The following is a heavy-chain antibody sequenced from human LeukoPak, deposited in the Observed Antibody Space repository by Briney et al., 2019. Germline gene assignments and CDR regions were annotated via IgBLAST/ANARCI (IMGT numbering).Heavy chain of an antibody. J-gene: IGHJ4*02. V-gene: IGHV5-51*01. CDR2: IFPGDSHT. Sequence: EESLKISCRGSEYSFTNYWIGWVRQMPGKGLEWMGIIFPGDSHTTYSPSFQGQVTISADKSISTAYLHWSSLKASDAAMYYCARHRDSSSWSPFDYWGQGTLVTVSS. CDR3: ARHRDSSSWSPFDY. D-gene: IGHD2-2*01. CDR1: EYSFTNYW.